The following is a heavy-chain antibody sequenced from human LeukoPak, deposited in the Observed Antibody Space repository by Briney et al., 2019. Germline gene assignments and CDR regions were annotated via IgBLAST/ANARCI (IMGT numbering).Heavy chain of an antibody. CDR2: INPNSGGT. J-gene: IGHJ4*02. D-gene: IGHD6-19*01. Sequence: ASVKVSCKASGYTFTGYYIHWVRQAPGQGLEWMGWINPNSGGTNSAQKFQGRVTLIRDTSISTAYLELSSLRSDDTAVYYCARDLGSGWIIVDYWGQGTLVTVSS. V-gene: IGHV1-2*02. CDR3: ARDLGSGWIIVDY. CDR1: GYTFTGYY.